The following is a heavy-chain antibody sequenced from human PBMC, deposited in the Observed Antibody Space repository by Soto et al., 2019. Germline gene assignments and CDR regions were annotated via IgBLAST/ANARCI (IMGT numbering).Heavy chain of an antibody. CDR3: ARGRCSSTSCYAYSYGVFDY. CDR1: GGSFSGYY. V-gene: IGHV4-34*01. J-gene: IGHJ4*02. D-gene: IGHD2-2*01. CDR2: INHSGST. Sequence: QVQLRQWGAGLLKTSETQSLTCAVYGGSFSGYYWSWIRQPPGKGLEWIGEINHSGSTNYNPSLKSRVTISVDTSKNQFSLKLSSVTAADTAVYYCARGRCSSTSCYAYSYGVFDYWGQGTLVTVSS.